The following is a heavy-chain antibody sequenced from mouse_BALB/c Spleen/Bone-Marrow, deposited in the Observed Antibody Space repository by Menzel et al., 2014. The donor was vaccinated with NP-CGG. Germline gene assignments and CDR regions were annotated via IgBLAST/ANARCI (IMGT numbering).Heavy chain of an antibody. J-gene: IGHJ4*01. D-gene: IGHD2-1*01. CDR3: TVPYGNYVGYYAMDY. CDR2: IYPGNSDT. Sequence: EVKLVESGTVLARPGASVKMSCKASGYTFTSYWMHWVKQRPGQGLEWIGAIYPGNSDTSYNQKFKGKAKLTAVTSTSTAYMELSSLTNEDSAVYYCTVPYGNYVGYYAMDYWGQGTSVTVSS. CDR1: GYTFTSYW. V-gene: IGHV1-5*01.